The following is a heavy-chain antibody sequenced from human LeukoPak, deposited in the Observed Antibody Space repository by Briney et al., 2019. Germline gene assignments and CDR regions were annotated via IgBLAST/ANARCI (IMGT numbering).Heavy chain of an antibody. D-gene: IGHD3-16*01. V-gene: IGHV3-30*02. CDR2: LRFDVSDK. CDR1: GFTFSSYG. Sequence: GGSLRLSCAASGFTFSSYGMHWVRQAPGKGLEGVAFLRFDVSDKFYGDSVKGRFTISRDISKNTLFLQMNGLRVEDTAVYYCVKDNPVCHSWGQGTLVTVSS. J-gene: IGHJ4*02. CDR3: VKDNPVCHS.